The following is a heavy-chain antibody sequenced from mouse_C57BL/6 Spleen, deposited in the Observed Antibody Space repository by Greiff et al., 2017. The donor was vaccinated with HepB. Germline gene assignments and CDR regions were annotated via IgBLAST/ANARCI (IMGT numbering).Heavy chain of an antibody. V-gene: IGHV1-74*01. CDR3: AMDWSYFDY. J-gene: IGHJ2*01. CDR2: IHPSDIYT. Sequence: PLPPPVASLFPPCSSLTVSFPSSFYPFPRSFLHCFTPLPVHFLSLIFSIHPSDIYTNYNQKFKGKATLTVDKSSSTAYMQLSSLTSEDSAVYYCAMDWSYFDYWGQGTTLTVSS. D-gene: IGHD4-1*01. CDR1: FYPFPRSF.